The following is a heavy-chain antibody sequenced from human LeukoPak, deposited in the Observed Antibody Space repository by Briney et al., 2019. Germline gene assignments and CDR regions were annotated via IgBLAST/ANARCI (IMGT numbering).Heavy chain of an antibody. D-gene: IGHD6-19*01. CDR3: ARDRLVAGTYCYYGMDV. Sequence: SVKVSCKASGGTFSSYAISWVRQAPGQGLEWMGRIIPIFGIANYAQKFQGRVTITADKSTSTAYMELSSLRSEDTAVYYCARDRLVAGTYCYYGMDVWGQGTTVTVSS. CDR2: IIPIFGIA. V-gene: IGHV1-69*04. J-gene: IGHJ6*02. CDR1: GGTFSSYA.